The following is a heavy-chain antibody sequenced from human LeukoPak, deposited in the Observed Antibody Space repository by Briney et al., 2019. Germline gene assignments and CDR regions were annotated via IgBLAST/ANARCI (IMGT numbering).Heavy chain of an antibody. V-gene: IGHV3-21*01. D-gene: IGHD6-19*01. CDR3: ARLASGWDPLLSSVGRPNDY. J-gene: IGHJ4*02. CDR1: GFTFSIYT. CDR2: ISSSSSYI. Sequence: GGSLRLSCVASGFTFSIYTMSWVRQAPGKGLEWVSSISSSSSYIYYADSMKGRFTISRDNAKTSLYLQMNSLRGEDTAVYYCARLASGWDPLLSSVGRPNDYWGQGTLVTVSS.